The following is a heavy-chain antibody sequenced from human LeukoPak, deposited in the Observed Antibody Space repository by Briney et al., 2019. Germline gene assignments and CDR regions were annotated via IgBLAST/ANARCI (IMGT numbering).Heavy chain of an antibody. Sequence: SETLSLTCTVSGGSISSGDYYWSWIRQPPGKGLEWIGYIYYSGSTYYNPSLKSRVTISVDTSKNQFSLKLSSVTAADTAVYYCARGETGNYYHYYMDVWGKGTTVTVSS. V-gene: IGHV4-30-4*08. CDR3: ARGETGNYYHYYMDV. CDR2: IYYSGST. J-gene: IGHJ6*03. D-gene: IGHD1-14*01. CDR1: GGSISSGDYY.